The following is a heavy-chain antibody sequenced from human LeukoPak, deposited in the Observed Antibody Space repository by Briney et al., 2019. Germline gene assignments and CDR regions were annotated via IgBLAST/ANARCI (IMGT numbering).Heavy chain of an antibody. V-gene: IGHV3-15*01. D-gene: IGHD2-21*01. CDR3: TTLAYCGADSYPRGC. J-gene: IGHJ4*02. CDR2: VKTKRDGGTT. Sequence: GGSLRLSCAASGFTLSNAWMSWVRQPPGKGLEWVGRVKTKRDGGTTDYGAPVKGRFTISRDDSQTTLYLQMNSRKIEDTAVYYCTTLAYCGADSYPRGCGGQGTLVTVSS. CDR1: GFTLSNAW.